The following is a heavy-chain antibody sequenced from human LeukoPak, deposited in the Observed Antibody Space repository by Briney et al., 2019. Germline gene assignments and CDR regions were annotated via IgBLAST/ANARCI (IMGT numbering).Heavy chain of an antibody. CDR3: ARRAGAYSHPYDY. Sequence: SETLSLTCAVYGGSFSGYYWSWIRQPPGKGLEWIGEINHSGSTNYNPSLKSRVTISVDTSKNQFSLKLSSVTAEDTAVYYCARRAGAYSHPYDYWGQGTLVTVSS. J-gene: IGHJ4*02. D-gene: IGHD4/OR15-4a*01. CDR2: INHSGST. V-gene: IGHV4-34*01. CDR1: GGSFSGYY.